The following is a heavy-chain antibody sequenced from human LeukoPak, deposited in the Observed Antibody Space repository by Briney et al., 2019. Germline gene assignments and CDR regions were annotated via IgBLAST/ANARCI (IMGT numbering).Heavy chain of an antibody. J-gene: IGHJ4*02. D-gene: IGHD3-22*01. CDR2: INPNSGGT. CDR3: ARGDYYDSSEPDY. V-gene: IGHV1-2*02. Sequence: ASVKVSCKASGYTFTGYYMHWVRQAPGQGLEGMGWINPNSGGTNYAQKFQGRVTMTRDTSISTAYMELSRLRSDDTAVYYCARGDYYDSSEPDYWGQGTLVTVSS. CDR1: GYTFTGYY.